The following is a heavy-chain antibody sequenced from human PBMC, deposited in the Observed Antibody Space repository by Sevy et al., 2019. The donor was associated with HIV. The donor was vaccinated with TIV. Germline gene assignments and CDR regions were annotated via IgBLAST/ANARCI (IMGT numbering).Heavy chain of an antibody. J-gene: IGHJ6*03. V-gene: IGHV3-15*01. CDR3: TTGVGATTSYYYYYVDV. CDR1: GFTFSNAW. Sequence: GGSLRLSCAASGFTFSNAWMSWVRQAPGKGLEWVGRIKSKTDGGTTDYAAPVKGRFTISRDDSKNTLYLLMNSLKTEDTAVYYCTTGVGATTSYYYYYVDVWGKGTTVTVSS. D-gene: IGHD1-26*01. CDR2: IKSKTDGGTT.